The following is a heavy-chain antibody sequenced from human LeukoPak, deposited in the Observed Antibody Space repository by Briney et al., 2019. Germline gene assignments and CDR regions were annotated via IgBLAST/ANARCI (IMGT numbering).Heavy chain of an antibody. D-gene: IGHD6-13*01. CDR2: ISYDGSNK. V-gene: IGHV3-30*01. CDR1: GFTFSSYA. J-gene: IGHJ4*01. Sequence: GGSLRLSCAASGFTFSSYAMHWVRQAPGKGLEWVAVISYDGSNKYYADSVKGRFTISRDNSKNTLYLQMNSLRAEDTAVYYCARDHGQQLVRDYFDYWGHGTLVTVSS. CDR3: ARDHGQQLVRDYFDY.